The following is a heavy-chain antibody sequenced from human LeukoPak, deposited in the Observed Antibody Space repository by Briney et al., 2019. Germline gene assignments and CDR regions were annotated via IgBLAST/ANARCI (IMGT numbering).Heavy chain of an antibody. CDR1: EFSVGSNY. V-gene: IGHV3-66*01. D-gene: IGHD3-22*01. J-gene: IGHJ4*02. CDR2: IYSGGST. CDR3: AKVTGPRRYYDSSSYRPYYFDY. Sequence: GGSLRLSCAASEFSVGSNYMTWVRQAPGKGLEWVSLIYSGGSTYYADSVKGRFTISRDNSKNTLYLQMNSLRAEDTAVYYCAKVTGPRRYYDSSSYRPYYFDYWGQGTLVTVSS.